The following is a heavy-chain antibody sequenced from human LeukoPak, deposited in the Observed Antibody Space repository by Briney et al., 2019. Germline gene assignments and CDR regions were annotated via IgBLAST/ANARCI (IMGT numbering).Heavy chain of an antibody. CDR3: ARVNWAVDY. CDR1: GYSIRSGYH. Sequence: SETLTLTCAVSGYSIRSGYHWGWIRQPPGKGLEWIGSIYRSGITYYNPSLKSRVTISVDTSKNQFSLKVSSVTAADTAVYYCARVNWAVDYWGQGTLVTVSS. J-gene: IGHJ4*02. V-gene: IGHV4-38-2*01. CDR2: IYRSGIT. D-gene: IGHD7-27*01.